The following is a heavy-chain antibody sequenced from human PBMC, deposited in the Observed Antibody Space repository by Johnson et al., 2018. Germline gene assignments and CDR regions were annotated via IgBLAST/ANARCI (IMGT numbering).Heavy chain of an antibody. CDR3: AKESGGGRDAFDI. Sequence: VQLVESGGGVVQPGRSLRLSCAASGFTFSSYGMHWVRQAPGKGLEWVAVIWYDGSNKYFADSVKGRFTISRDNSKNTLYLQRNSLRAEDTAVYYCAKESGGGRDAFDIWGQGTMVTVSS. J-gene: IGHJ3*02. D-gene: IGHD1-26*01. CDR2: IWYDGSNK. V-gene: IGHV3-33*06. CDR1: GFTFSSYG.